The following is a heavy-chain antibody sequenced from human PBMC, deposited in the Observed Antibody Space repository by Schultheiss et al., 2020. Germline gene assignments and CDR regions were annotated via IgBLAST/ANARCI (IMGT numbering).Heavy chain of an antibody. CDR2: INTDGSDT. CDR3: AKIRGYYDSSGYYPSDY. V-gene: IGHV3-74*03. Sequence: GESLKISCAASGFTFGNYWMHWVRQLPGKGLLWVSRINTDGSDTKYADSVKGRFTISRDNANNTLFLQMHNLRVEDTAVYYCAKIRGYYDSSGYYPSDYWGQGTLVTVSS. D-gene: IGHD3-22*01. J-gene: IGHJ4*02. CDR1: GFTFGNYW.